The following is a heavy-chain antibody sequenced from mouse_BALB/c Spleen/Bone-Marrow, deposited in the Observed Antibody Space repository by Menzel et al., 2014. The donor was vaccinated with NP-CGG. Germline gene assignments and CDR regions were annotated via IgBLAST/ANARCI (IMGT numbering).Heavy chain of an antibody. CDR1: GYTFTSYW. Sequence: VQLQQSGAELVRPGASVKLSCKASGYTFTSYWINWVKQRPGQGLEWIGNIYPSDSYTNYNQKFKDKATLTVVKSSSTAYMQLSSPTSEDSAVYFCTRAGNYGNYYAMDYWGQGTSVTVSS. V-gene: IGHV1-69*02. CDR2: IYPSDSYT. J-gene: IGHJ4*01. CDR3: TRAGNYGNYYAMDY. D-gene: IGHD2-1*01.